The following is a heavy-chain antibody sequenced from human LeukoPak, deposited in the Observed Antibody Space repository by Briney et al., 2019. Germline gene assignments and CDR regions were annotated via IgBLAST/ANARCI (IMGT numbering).Heavy chain of an antibody. V-gene: IGHV3-11*01. Sequence: GGSLRLSCAASGFTFSDYYMSWVRQAPGKGLEWVSFISGSGSTTYYADSVKGRFTLSRDNAKNSFYLQMSSLRAEDSAVYYCARDMYFGSGTPMQYGMDVWGQGTTVTVSS. CDR1: GFTFSDYY. J-gene: IGHJ6*02. CDR3: ARDMYFGSGTPMQYGMDV. D-gene: IGHD3-10*01. CDR2: ISGSGSTT.